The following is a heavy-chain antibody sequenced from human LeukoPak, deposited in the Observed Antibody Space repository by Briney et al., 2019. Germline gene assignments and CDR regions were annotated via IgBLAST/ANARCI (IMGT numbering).Heavy chain of an antibody. CDR3: ARDPAYYDILTGYSPARYFDL. Sequence: SQTLSLTCTVSGGSISSGSYYWSWLRQPAGRGLEWLGRIYTSGSTNYNPSLKSRVTISVDTSKNQFSLKLSSVTAADTAVYYCARDPAYYDILTGYSPARYFDLWGRGTLVTVSS. CDR2: IYTSGST. V-gene: IGHV4-61*02. D-gene: IGHD3-9*01. CDR1: GGSISSGSYY. J-gene: IGHJ2*01.